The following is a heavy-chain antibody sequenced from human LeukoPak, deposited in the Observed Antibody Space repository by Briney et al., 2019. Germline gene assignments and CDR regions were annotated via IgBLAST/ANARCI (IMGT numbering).Heavy chain of an antibody. Sequence: ASVKVSCKASGYIFTEHHINWVRQAPGQGLEWMGWINTNTGNPTYAQGFTGRFVFSLDTSVSTAYLQISSLKAEDTAVYYCAREVRGSSWSGYYFDYWGQGTLVTVSS. CDR2: INTNTGNP. V-gene: IGHV7-4-1*02. CDR1: GYIFTEHH. J-gene: IGHJ4*02. D-gene: IGHD6-13*01. CDR3: AREVRGSSWSGYYFDY.